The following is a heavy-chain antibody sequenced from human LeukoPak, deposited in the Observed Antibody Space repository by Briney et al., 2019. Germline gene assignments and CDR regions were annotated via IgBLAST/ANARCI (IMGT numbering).Heavy chain of an antibody. D-gene: IGHD3-22*01. Sequence: SETLSLTCAVYGGSFSGYYWSWIRQPPGKGLEWIGEINHSGSTNYNPSLKSRVTISVDTSKNQFSLKLSSVTAADTAVYYCARGYYYDSSGYYSDYYYYYYMDVWGKGTTVTISS. CDR3: ARGYYYDSSGYYSDYYYYYYMDV. CDR1: GGSFSGYY. J-gene: IGHJ6*03. V-gene: IGHV4-34*01. CDR2: INHSGST.